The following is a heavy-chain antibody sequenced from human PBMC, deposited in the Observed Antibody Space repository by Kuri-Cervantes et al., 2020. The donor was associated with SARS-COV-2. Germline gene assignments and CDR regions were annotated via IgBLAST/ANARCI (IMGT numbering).Heavy chain of an antibody. Sequence: GPLRLSCTVPGGSISSSSYYWGWIRQPPGKGLEWIGSIYYSVSTYYNPSLKSRVTISVDTSKNQFSLKLSSVTAADTAVYYCARRCSSTSCYNPSKSFDYWGQGTLVTVSS. V-gene: IGHV4-39*01. CDR3: ARRCSSTSCYNPSKSFDY. CDR2: IYYSVST. J-gene: IGHJ4*02. CDR1: GGSISSSSYY. D-gene: IGHD2-2*02.